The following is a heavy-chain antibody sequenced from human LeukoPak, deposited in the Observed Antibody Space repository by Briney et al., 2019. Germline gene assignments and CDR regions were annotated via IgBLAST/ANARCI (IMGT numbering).Heavy chain of an antibody. Sequence: ASVKVSCKASAYTFNGYLIHWVRRAPGQGLEWMGLIDPNGGSTGYAQRFQGRVTVTRDTSTSTVYMELSSLRSEDTAVYYCARDLGLRGVTNWFDPWGQGTLVTVSS. CDR3: ARDLGLRGVTNWFDP. D-gene: IGHD3-10*01. CDR1: AYTFNGYL. CDR2: IDPNGGST. V-gene: IGHV1-46*02. J-gene: IGHJ5*02.